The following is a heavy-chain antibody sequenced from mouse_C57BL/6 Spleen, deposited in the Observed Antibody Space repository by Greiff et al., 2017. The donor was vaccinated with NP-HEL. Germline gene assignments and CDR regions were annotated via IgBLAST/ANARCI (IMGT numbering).Heavy chain of an antibody. CDR3: ASHDSAY. CDR2: IHPNSGST. J-gene: IGHJ3*01. V-gene: IGHV1-64*01. CDR1: CDTCHLYS. D-gene: IGHD2-4*01. Sequence: QVQLQQPGAELVKHGGAVKGGGNESCDTCHLYSWDCLRSRPGHCLEWIGMIHPNSGSTNYNEKFKSKATLTVDKSSSTAYMQLSSLTSEDSAVYYCASHDSAYWGQGTLVTVSA.